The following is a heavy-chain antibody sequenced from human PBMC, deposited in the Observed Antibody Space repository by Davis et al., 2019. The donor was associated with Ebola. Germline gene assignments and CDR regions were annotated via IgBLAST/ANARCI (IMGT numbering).Heavy chain of an antibody. D-gene: IGHD3-10*01. CDR3: ARGRGITMVQGVISYYYYGMDV. CDR2: INPNSGGT. Sequence: ASVKVSCKASGYTFTGYYMHWVRQAPGQGLEWMGWINPNSGGTNYAQKFQGWVTMIRDTSISTAYMELSRLRSDDTAVYYCARGRGITMVQGVISYYYYGMDVWGQGTTVTVSS. J-gene: IGHJ6*02. V-gene: IGHV1-2*04. CDR1: GYTFTGYY.